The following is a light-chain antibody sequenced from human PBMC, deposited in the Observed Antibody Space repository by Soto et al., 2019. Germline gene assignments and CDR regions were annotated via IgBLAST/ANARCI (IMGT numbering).Light chain of an antibody. CDR1: QSLLHSDGKTY. CDR3: HHTGNSPPWT. CDR2: EVS. V-gene: IGKV2D-29*01. J-gene: IGKJ1*01. Sequence: DIVLTQTPLFLSVTPGQPASISCRSTQSLLHSDGKTYFYWFLQKAGQPPQLLIYEVSNRFSGVSDRLSGSGSGTDFTLKISRVEAEDFAVYYCHHTGNSPPWTFGQGTKVEL.